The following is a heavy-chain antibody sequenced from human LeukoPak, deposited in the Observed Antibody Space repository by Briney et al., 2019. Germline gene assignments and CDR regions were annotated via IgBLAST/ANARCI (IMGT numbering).Heavy chain of an antibody. Sequence: ASVTVSCKASGYTFTSYYIHWVRQAPGQGLEWMGIINPSGGSTSYAQKFQGSVTMTRDTSTSTVYMELSSLRSEDTAVYYCAREGYGDYRHWFFDLWGRGTLVTVSS. CDR2: INPSGGST. J-gene: IGHJ2*01. CDR1: GYTFTSYY. D-gene: IGHD4-17*01. CDR3: AREGYGDYRHWFFDL. V-gene: IGHV1-46*01.